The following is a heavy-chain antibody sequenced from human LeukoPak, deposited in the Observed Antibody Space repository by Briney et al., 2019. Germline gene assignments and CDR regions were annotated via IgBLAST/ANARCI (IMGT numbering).Heavy chain of an antibody. V-gene: IGHV3-30*18. CDR3: AKPDGSGSYALN. Sequence: GRSLRLSCAASGFTFSSFGFHWVRQAPGKGLEWVALISSDGDDKYYADSVKGRFTISRDNSKNTLYLQMNSLRNEDTAMYYCAKPDGSGSYALNWGQGTLVTVSS. CDR1: GFTFSSFG. CDR2: ISSDGDDK. D-gene: IGHD3-10*01. J-gene: IGHJ4*02.